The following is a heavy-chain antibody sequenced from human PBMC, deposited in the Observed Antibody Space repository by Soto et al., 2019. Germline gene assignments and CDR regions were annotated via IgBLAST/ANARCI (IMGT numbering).Heavy chain of an antibody. Sequence: TSETLSLTCTVSGGSISSGGYYWSWIRQHPGKGLEWIGYIYYSGSTYYNPSLKSRVTISVDTSKNQFSLKLSSVTAADTAVYYCARAIRAAAGKYYYYYYGMDVWGQGTTVTVSS. J-gene: IGHJ6*02. V-gene: IGHV4-31*03. CDR1: GGSISSGGYY. D-gene: IGHD6-13*01. CDR3: ARAIRAAAGKYYYYYYGMDV. CDR2: IYYSGST.